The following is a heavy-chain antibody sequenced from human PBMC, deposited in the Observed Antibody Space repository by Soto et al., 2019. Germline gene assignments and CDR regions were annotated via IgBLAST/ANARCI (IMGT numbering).Heavy chain of an antibody. CDR1: GGTFSSYA. CDR2: IIPIFGTA. D-gene: IGHD3-3*01. Sequence: SVKVSCKASGGTFSSYAISWLRQSPGQGLEWMGGIIPIFGTANYAQKFQGRVTITADESTSTAYMELSSLRSEDTAVYYCARMGRFLEWLSSWFDPWGQGTLVTVSS. J-gene: IGHJ5*02. CDR3: ARMGRFLEWLSSWFDP. V-gene: IGHV1-69*13.